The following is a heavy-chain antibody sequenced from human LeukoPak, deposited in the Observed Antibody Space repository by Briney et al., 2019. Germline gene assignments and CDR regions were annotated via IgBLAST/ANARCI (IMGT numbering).Heavy chain of an antibody. V-gene: IGHV1-2*02. J-gene: IGHJ1*01. D-gene: IGHD2-2*02. Sequence: VSVKVSCKASGYTFTSYYIDWVRQAPGQGLEWMGWINPNSGGTNYAQKFQGRVTMNRDTSISTAYMELSRLRSDDTAVYYCARGGRLVVVRAGISFQHWGQGHVVSVSS. CDR3: ARGGRLVVVRAGISFQH. CDR2: INPNSGGT. CDR1: GYTFTSYY.